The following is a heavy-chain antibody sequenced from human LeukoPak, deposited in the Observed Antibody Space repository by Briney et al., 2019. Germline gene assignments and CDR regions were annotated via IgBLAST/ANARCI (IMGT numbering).Heavy chain of an antibody. D-gene: IGHD6-19*01. V-gene: IGHV1-18*01. J-gene: IGHJ6*02. CDR1: GYTFTSYG. CDR3: ARGQWTRYYYGMDV. Sequence: ASVKVSCKASGYTFTSYGISWVRQAPGRGLEWMGWISAYNGNTNYAQKLQGRVTMTTDTSTSTAYMELRSLRSDDTAVYYCARGQWTRYYYGMDVWGQGTTVTVSS. CDR2: ISAYNGNT.